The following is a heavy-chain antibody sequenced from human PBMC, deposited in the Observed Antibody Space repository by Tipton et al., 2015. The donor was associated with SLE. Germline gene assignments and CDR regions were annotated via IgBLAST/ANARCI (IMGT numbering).Heavy chain of an antibody. D-gene: IGHD2-15*01. V-gene: IGHV4-34*01. Sequence: TLSLTCVVSGGSFSDYYWGWIRQPPGQGLEWIGDINQSGTTNYNPSLKSRVTMSLDTPNKQLSLNLIFLTAADTAVYYCARNFEGWKPYAFDVWGQGAMVTVSS. J-gene: IGHJ3*01. CDR3: ARNFEGWKPYAFDV. CDR2: INQSGTT. CDR1: GGSFSDYY.